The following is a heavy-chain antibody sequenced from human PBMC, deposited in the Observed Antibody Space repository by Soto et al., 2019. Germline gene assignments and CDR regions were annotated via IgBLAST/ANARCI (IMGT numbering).Heavy chain of an antibody. CDR1: GFTFSSYG. CDR2: IWYDGSNK. CDR3: ARLAGTAADY. J-gene: IGHJ4*02. V-gene: IGHV3-33*01. D-gene: IGHD6-19*01. Sequence: GXSRRLSCAVSGFTFSSYGLHWFRQAPGKGLEWVAVIWYDGSNKYYADSVKGRFTISRDNSKNTLYLQMNSLRAEDTAVYYCARLAGTAADYWGQGTLVTVSS.